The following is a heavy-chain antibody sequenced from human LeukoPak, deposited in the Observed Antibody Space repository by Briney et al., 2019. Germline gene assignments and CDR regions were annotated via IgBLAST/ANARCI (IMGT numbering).Heavy chain of an antibody. CDR1: GFTFSSYG. J-gene: IGHJ4*02. D-gene: IGHD5-18*01. V-gene: IGHV3-30*18. Sequence: GGSLRLSCAASGFTFSSYGMHWVRQAPGKGLEWVAVISYDGSDKYYADSVKGRFTISRDNSRNTLYLQMNSLRADDTAVYYCAKDTDTYGSSYNFGNWGQGTLVTVSS. CDR2: ISYDGSDK. CDR3: AKDTDTYGSSYNFGN.